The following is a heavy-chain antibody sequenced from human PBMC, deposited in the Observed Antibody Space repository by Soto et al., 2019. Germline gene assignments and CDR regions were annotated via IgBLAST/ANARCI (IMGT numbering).Heavy chain of an antibody. CDR3: ARESIAARPGNWFDP. D-gene: IGHD6-6*01. V-gene: IGHV3-11*06. CDR1: GFTFSDYY. Sequence: PGGSLRLSCAASGFTFSDYYMSWIRQAPGKGLEWVSYISSSSSYTNYADSVKGRFTISRDNAKNSLYLQMNSLRAEDTAVYYCARESIAARPGNWFDPWGQGTLVTVSS. CDR2: ISSSSSYT. J-gene: IGHJ5*02.